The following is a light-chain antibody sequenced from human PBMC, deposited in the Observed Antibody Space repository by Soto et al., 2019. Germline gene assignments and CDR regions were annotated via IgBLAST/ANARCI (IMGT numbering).Light chain of an antibody. J-gene: IGLJ1*01. CDR1: SRDVGSYNL. CDR2: GGT. Sequence: QSALTQPASVSGSPGQSITISCTGTSRDVGSYNLVSWYQQHPGNAPKLIIYGGTKRPSGVSYRFSGSKSGNTASLTISGLQEEDEGDYHCCSFAGSSTYVFGTGTRSPS. CDR3: CSFAGSSTYV. V-gene: IGLV2-23*01.